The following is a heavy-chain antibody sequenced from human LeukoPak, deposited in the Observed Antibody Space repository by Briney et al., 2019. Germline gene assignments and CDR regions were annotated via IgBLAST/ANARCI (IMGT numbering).Heavy chain of an antibody. J-gene: IGHJ5*02. V-gene: IGHV4-39*01. CDR2: IYYSGST. D-gene: IGHD6-19*01. Sequence: PSETLSLTCTVSGGSISSSSYYWGWIRQPPGKGLEWIGSIYYSGSTYYNPSLKSRVTISVDTSKNQFSQKLSSVTAADTAVYYCAAQWLERLNWFDPWGQGTLVTVSS. CDR1: GGSISSSSYY. CDR3: AAQWLERLNWFDP.